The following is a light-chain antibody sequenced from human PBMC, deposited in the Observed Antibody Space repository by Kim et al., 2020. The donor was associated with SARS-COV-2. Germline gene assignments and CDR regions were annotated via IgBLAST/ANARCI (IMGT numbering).Light chain of an antibody. CDR2: QAS. J-gene: IGKJ1*01. CDR1: QSVHIW. Sequence: SASVGDTVTITCRASQSVHIWLAWYQQIPGKAPKLLIHQASNLQSGVPSRFCGRGSGSEFSLTISSLQSGDFATYYCQQYHTHSTFGQGTKVDIK. V-gene: IGKV1-5*03. CDR3: QQYHTHST.